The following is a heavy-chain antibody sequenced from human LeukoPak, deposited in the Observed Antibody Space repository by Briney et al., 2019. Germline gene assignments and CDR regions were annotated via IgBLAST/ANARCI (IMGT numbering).Heavy chain of an antibody. J-gene: IGHJ4*02. CDR2: IIPIFGTA. CDR1: GGTFSSYA. Sequence: SVKVSCKASGGTFSSYAISWVRQAPGQGLEWMGGIIPIFGTANYAQKFQGRVTITADESTSTAYMELSSLRSEDTAVYYCARSFSYDSSGYSYYFDYWGQGTLVTVSS. D-gene: IGHD3-22*01. V-gene: IGHV1-69*13. CDR3: ARSFSYDSSGYSYYFDY.